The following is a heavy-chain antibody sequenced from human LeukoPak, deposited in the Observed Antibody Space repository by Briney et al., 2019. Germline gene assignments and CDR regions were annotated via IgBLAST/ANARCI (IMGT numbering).Heavy chain of an antibody. Sequence: ASVKVSCKASGYTFTSYGISWVRRAPGQGLEWMGWISAYNGNTNYAQKLQGRVTMTTDTSTSTAYMELRSLRSDDTAVYYCASQCSNTTCYKNYYMDVWGKGTTVTVSS. CDR2: ISAYNGNT. CDR3: ASQCSNTTCYKNYYMDV. D-gene: IGHD2-2*01. CDR1: GYTFTSYG. J-gene: IGHJ6*03. V-gene: IGHV1-18*01.